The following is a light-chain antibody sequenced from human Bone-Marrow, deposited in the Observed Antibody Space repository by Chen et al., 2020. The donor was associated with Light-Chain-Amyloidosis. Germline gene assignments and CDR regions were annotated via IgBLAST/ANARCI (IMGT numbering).Light chain of an antibody. J-gene: IGLJ2*01. CDR1: DLPTKY. V-gene: IGLV3-25*03. CDR2: RDT. Sequence: SYELTQPPSVSVSPGQTARITCSGDDLPTKYAYWYQQKPGQAPVLVIHRDTERPSGISERFSGSSAATTATLTLSGVQAEDEADYHCQSADSSGTYEVIFGGGTKLTVL. CDR3: QSADSSGTYEVI.